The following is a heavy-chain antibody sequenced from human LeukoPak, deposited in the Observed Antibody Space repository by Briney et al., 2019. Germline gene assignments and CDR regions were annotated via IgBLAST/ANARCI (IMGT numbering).Heavy chain of an antibody. CDR1: GLTVTNAW. J-gene: IGHJ4*02. Sequence: GGSLRLSCAASGLTVTNAWMHWFRQAPGKGLEWVSSISSSSSYIYYADSVKGRFTISRDNAKNSLYLQMNSLRAEDTAVYYCASLYSGIADYWGQGTLVTVSS. CDR2: ISSSSSYI. D-gene: IGHD1-26*01. V-gene: IGHV3-21*01. CDR3: ASLYSGIADY.